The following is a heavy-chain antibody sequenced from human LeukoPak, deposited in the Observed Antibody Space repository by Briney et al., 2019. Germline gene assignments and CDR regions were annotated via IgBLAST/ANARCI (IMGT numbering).Heavy chain of an antibody. CDR3: ARKRAFDI. Sequence: PSEALSLTCAVYGGSFSGYYWSWIRQPPGKGLEWIGEINHSGSTNYNPSLKSRVTISADTSKNQFSLKLSSVTAADTAVYYCARKRAFDIWGQGTMVTVSS. CDR1: GGSFSGYY. CDR2: INHSGST. J-gene: IGHJ3*02. V-gene: IGHV4-34*01.